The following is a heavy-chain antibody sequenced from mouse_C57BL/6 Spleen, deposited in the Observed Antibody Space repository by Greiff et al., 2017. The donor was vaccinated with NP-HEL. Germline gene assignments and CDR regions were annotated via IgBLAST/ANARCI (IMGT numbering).Heavy chain of an antibody. Sequence: EVQRVESGGGLVQPGGSMKLSCAASGFTFSDAWMDWVRQSPEKGLEWVAEIRNKANNHATYYAESVKGRFTISRDDSKSSVYLQMNSLRAEDTGIYYCTRGTYGYDFDYWGQGTTLTVSS. J-gene: IGHJ2*01. D-gene: IGHD2-2*01. CDR3: TRGTYGYDFDY. CDR1: GFTFSDAW. V-gene: IGHV6-6*01. CDR2: IRNKANNHAT.